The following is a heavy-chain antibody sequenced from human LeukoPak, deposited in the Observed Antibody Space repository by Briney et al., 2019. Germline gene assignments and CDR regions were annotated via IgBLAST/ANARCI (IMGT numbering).Heavy chain of an antibody. CDR2: IYYSGST. CDR3: ARQLAAAGNNWFDP. CDR1: GGSISSSSYY. Sequence: SETLSLTCTVSGGSISSSSYYWGWIRQPPGKGLEWIGYIYYSGSTNYNPSLKSRVTISVDTSKNQFSLKLSSVTAADTAVYYCARQLAAAGNNWFDPWGQGTLVTVSS. D-gene: IGHD6-13*01. V-gene: IGHV4-61*05. J-gene: IGHJ5*02.